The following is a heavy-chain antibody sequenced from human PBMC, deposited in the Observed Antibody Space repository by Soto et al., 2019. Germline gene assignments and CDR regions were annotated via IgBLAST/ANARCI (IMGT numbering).Heavy chain of an antibody. J-gene: IGHJ6*02. CDR3: GTTRDYYDSSGLGPLYYGMDV. D-gene: IGHD3-22*01. V-gene: IGHV3-66*01. CDR1: GFTVSISY. Sequence: PGGSLRLSCAASGFTVSISYMTWVRQVPGKGLEWVSIIYSDGHTYYTDSVKGRFTISRDNSKNTLYLQMSSLRAEDTAVYYCGTTRDYYDSSGLGPLYYGMDVWGQGTTVTVSS. CDR2: IYSDGHT.